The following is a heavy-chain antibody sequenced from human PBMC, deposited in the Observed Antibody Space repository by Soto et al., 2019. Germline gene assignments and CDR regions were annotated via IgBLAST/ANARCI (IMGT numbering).Heavy chain of an antibody. CDR3: ARGIRRAVAPFDY. D-gene: IGHD6-19*01. Sequence: GASVKVSCKASGYTFTSYAMHWLRQSPGQRLEWMGWINAGNGNTKYSQKFQGRVTITRDTSASTAYMELSSLRSEDTAVYYCARGIRRAVAPFDYWGQGTLVTVSS. CDR1: GYTFTSYA. CDR2: INAGNGNT. J-gene: IGHJ4*02. V-gene: IGHV1-3*01.